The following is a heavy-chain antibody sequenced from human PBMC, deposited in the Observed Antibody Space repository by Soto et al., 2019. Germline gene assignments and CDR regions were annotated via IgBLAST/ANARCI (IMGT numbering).Heavy chain of an antibody. Sequence: PGGSLRLSCAASGFTFSSYGMHWIRQAPGKGLEWVAVISYDGSNKYYADSVKGRFTISRDNSKNTLYLQMNSLRSDDTAVYYCARGGTPIDYWGQGTLVTVSS. CDR1: GFTFSSYG. CDR2: ISYDGSNK. CDR3: ARGGTPIDY. V-gene: IGHV3-30*03. J-gene: IGHJ4*02. D-gene: IGHD3-16*01.